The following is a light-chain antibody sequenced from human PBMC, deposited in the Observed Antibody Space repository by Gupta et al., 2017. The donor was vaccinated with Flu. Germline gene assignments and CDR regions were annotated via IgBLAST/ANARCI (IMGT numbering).Light chain of an antibody. CDR1: QSVSRY. CDR3: QQYDSSPWT. V-gene: IGKV3-20*01. CDR2: GSS. Sequence: PATLSWSPGERATLSCRASQSVSRYINWYQERPGQAPGLLLYGSSSRATGIPDRFSGSRSGTDFTLTISRLEPEDFAVYYCQQYDSSPWTFGQGTKVEIK. J-gene: IGKJ1*01.